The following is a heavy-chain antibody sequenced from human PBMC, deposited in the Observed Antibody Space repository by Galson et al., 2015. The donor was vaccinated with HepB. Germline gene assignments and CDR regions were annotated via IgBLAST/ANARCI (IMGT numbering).Heavy chain of an antibody. V-gene: IGHV3-23*01. D-gene: IGHD1-26*01. J-gene: IGHJ3*02. CDR2: ISGSGGST. CDR1: GSTFSSYA. Sequence: SLRLSCAASGSTFSSYAMSWVRQAPGKGLEWVSAISGSGGSTYYADSVKGRFTISRDNSKNTLYLQMNSLRAEDTAVYYCAKDREPGPSAFDIWGQGTMVTVSS. CDR3: AKDREPGPSAFDI.